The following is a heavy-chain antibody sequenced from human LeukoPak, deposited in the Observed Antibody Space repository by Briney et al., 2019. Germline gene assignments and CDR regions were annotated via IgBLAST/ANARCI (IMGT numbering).Heavy chain of an antibody. CDR1: GYTFTSYD. D-gene: IGHD3-16*01. J-gene: IGHJ4*02. Sequence: ASVKVSCKASGYTFTSYDINWVRQATGQGLEWMGWMNPNSGNTGYAQKFQGRVTITRDTSINTAYLELSSLTSEDTAVYYCAGFGGRATKDDRLDYWGQGTLVTVSS. V-gene: IGHV1-8*03. CDR2: MNPNSGNT. CDR3: AGFGGRATKDDRLDY.